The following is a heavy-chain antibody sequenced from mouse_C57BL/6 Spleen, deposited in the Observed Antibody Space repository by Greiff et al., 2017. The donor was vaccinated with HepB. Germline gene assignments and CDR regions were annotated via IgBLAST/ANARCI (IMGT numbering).Heavy chain of an antibody. Sequence: QVQLQQPGAELVKPGASVKMSCKASGYTFTSYWITWVKQRPGQGLEWIGDIYPGSGSTNYNEKFKSKATLTVDTDSSTAYMQLSSLTSEDSAVYYCARSSNYGFAYWGQGTLVTVSA. J-gene: IGHJ3*01. D-gene: IGHD2-5*01. CDR3: ARSSNYGFAY. CDR2: IYPGSGST. CDR1: GYTFTSYW. V-gene: IGHV1-55*01.